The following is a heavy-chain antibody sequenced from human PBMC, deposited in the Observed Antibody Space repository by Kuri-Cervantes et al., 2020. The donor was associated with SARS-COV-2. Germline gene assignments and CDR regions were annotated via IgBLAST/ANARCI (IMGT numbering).Heavy chain of an antibody. CDR2: INPNSGGT. Sequence: ASVKVSCKASGYTFTNYYIHWVRQAPGQGLEWMGWINPNSGGTNFAQKFQGRVTMTRDTSISTAYMELSRLRSDDTAVYYCARVPRGGYSSGWYNYYFDYWGQGTLVTVSS. CDR3: ARVPRGGYSSGWYNYYFDY. J-gene: IGHJ4*02. V-gene: IGHV1-2*02. D-gene: IGHD6-19*01. CDR1: GYTFTNYY.